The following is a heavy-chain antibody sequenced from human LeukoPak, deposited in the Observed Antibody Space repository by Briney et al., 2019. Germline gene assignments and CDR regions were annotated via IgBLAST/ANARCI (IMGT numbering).Heavy chain of an antibody. Sequence: ASVKVSCKASGGNLSSYAISWVRQAPGQGLEWMGGIIPIFGTANYAQKFQGRVTITADESTSTAYMELSSLRSEDTAVYYCARAPLYCSSTSCYAWNYYYYGMDVWGQGTTVTVSS. CDR2: IIPIFGTA. CDR3: ARAPLYCSSTSCYAWNYYYYGMDV. V-gene: IGHV1-69*01. CDR1: GGNLSSYA. J-gene: IGHJ6*02. D-gene: IGHD2-2*01.